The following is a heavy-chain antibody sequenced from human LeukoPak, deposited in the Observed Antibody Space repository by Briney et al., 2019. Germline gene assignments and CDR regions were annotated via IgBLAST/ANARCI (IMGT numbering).Heavy chain of an antibody. Sequence: PGGSLRLSCAASGFTFTTYWMSWVRQTPEKGLEWVANITEDGSRDYYVDSVKGRFTISRDNAKNLLYMQMKSLRAEDTAIYYCARDGGGYDSWGRGTVVTVSS. CDR3: ARDGGGYDS. V-gene: IGHV3-7*01. J-gene: IGHJ5*01. CDR1: GFTFTTYW. D-gene: IGHD5-24*01. CDR2: ITEDGSRD.